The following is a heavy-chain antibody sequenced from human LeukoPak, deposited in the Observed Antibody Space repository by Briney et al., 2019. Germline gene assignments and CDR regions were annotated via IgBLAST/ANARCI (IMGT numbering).Heavy chain of an antibody. J-gene: IGHJ5*02. CDR1: GGSISSSSYY. V-gene: IGHV4-39*01. D-gene: IGHD1-26*01. CDR3: ARLIVGATNWFDP. CDR2: IYYSGST. Sequence: SETLSLTCTVSGGSISSSSYYWGWIRQPPGKGLEWIGSIYYSGSTYYNPSLKSRVTISVDTSKTPFSLKLSSVTAADTAVYYCARLIVGATNWFDPWGQGTLVTVSS.